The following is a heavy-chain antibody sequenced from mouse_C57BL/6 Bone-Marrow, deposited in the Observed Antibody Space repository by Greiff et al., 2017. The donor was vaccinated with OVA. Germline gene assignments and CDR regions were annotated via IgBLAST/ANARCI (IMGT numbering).Heavy chain of an antibody. CDR2: ISDGGSYT. D-gene: IGHD1-1*01. J-gene: IGHJ3*01. Sequence: EVKLVESGGGLVKPGGSLKLSCAASGFTFSSYAMSWVRQTPDKRLEWVATISDGGSYTYYPDNVKGRFTISRDNAKNNLYLQMSHLKSEDTAMYYCARGYYYGSSGSSRPWFAYWGQGTLVTVSA. CDR3: ARGYYYGSSGSSRPWFAY. CDR1: GFTFSSYA. V-gene: IGHV5-4*03.